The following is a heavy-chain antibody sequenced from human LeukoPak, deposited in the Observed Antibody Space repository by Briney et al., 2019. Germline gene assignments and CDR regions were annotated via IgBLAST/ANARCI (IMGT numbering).Heavy chain of an antibody. CDR3: ARGVVAATYNWFDP. J-gene: IGHJ5*02. D-gene: IGHD2-15*01. Sequence: PSETLSLTCTVSGGSISSSSYYWGWIRQPPGKGLEWIGYIYHSGSTYYNPSLKSRVTISVDRSKNQFSLKLSSVTAADTAVYYCARGVVAATYNWFDPWGQGTLVTVSS. CDR2: IYHSGST. V-gene: IGHV4-30-2*01. CDR1: GGSISSSSYY.